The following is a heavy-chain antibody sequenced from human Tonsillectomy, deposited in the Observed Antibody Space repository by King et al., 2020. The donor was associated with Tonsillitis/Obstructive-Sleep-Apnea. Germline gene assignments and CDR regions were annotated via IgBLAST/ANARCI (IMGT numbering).Heavy chain of an antibody. CDR1: GGSISSYY. CDR2: IYYSGST. CDR3: ARDDSSGYYFDACDI. V-gene: IGHV4-59*01. Sequence: VQLQESGPGLVKPSETLSLTCTVSGGSISSYYWSWIRQPPGKGLEWIGYIYYSGSTNYNPSLKSRVTISVDTSKNQFSLKLSSVTAADTAVYYCARDDSSGYYFDACDIWGQGTMVTVSS. D-gene: IGHD3-22*01. J-gene: IGHJ3*02.